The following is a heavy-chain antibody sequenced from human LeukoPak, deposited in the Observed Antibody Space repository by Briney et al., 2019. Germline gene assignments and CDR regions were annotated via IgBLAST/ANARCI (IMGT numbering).Heavy chain of an antibody. V-gene: IGHV3-11*06. CDR3: AIRGGSSGWYGDYYYGMDV. Sequence: WGSLRLSCAASGFTFSDYYMSWIRQAPGRGLEWVSYISSSSYTNYADSVKGRFTISRDNAKNSLYLQMNSLRAEDTAVYYCAIRGGSSGWYGDYYYGMDVWGKGTTVTVSS. CDR1: GFTFSDYY. J-gene: IGHJ6*04. D-gene: IGHD6-19*01. CDR2: ISSSSYT.